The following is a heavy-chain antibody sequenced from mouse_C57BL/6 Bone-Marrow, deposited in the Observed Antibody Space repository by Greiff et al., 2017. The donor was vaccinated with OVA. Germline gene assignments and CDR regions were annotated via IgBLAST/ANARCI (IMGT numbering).Heavy chain of an antibody. CDR2: IWRGGST. J-gene: IGHJ4*01. CDR1: GFSFTSYG. CDR3: AKTDWGYYYAMDY. Sequence: VMLVESGPGLVQPSQSLSITCTVSGFSFTSYGVHWVRQSPGKGLEWLGVIWRGGSTDYNAAFMYRLSMTKDNSERQVFCITYKLQAVDTAIYYRAKTDWGYYYAMDYWGQGTSVTVSS. V-gene: IGHV2-5*01. D-gene: IGHD4-1*01.